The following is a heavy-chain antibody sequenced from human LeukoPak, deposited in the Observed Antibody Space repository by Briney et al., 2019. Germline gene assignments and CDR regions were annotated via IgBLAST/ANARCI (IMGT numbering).Heavy chain of an antibody. D-gene: IGHD3-9*01. Sequence: ASVKVSCKTSCYTFMKYGIIWVRHSPGQGPDWMGWISAYNGNAKYAQNVQDRLTMTIDTSTNTVYMELRSLRSDDTVFFFKQKTAYDILTGYKLDYWGQGTLVTVSS. V-gene: IGHV1-18*01. CDR3: QKTAYDILTGYKLDY. CDR2: ISAYNGNA. CDR1: CYTFMKYG. J-gene: IGHJ4*02.